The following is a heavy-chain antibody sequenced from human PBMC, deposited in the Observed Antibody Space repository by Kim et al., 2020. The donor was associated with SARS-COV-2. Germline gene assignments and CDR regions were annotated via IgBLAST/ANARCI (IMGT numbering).Heavy chain of an antibody. CDR3: ARRGSRTRYYGMDV. CDR2: IYYSGST. Sequence: SETLSLTCTVSGGSISSSSYYWGWIRQPPGKGLEWIGSIYYSGSTYYNPSLKSRVTISVDTSKNQFSLKLSSVTAADTAVYYCARRGSRTRYYGMDVWGQGTTVTVSS. V-gene: IGHV4-39*01. CDR1: GGSISSSSYY. D-gene: IGHD6-13*01. J-gene: IGHJ6*02.